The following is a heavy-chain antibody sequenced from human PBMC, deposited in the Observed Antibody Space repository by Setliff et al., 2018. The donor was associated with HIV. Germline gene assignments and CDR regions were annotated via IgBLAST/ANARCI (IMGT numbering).Heavy chain of an antibody. CDR3: ARRARTTIFGVAQGAFDI. D-gene: IGHD3-3*01. CDR1: TDPITTPYY. CDR2: IYYSGST. Sequence: SETLSLTCTVSTDPITTPYYWGWIRQPPGKGLEWIGNIYYSGSTYYNPSLKSRVTISVDTSKNQFSLKLTSVTAADTAVYYCARRARTTIFGVAQGAFDIWGQGTVVTVSS. J-gene: IGHJ3*02. V-gene: IGHV4-38-2*02.